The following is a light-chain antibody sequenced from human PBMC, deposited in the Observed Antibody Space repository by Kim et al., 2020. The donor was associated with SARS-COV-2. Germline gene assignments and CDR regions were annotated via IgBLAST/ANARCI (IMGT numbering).Light chain of an antibody. Sequence: ASVGDRVTITCRASQGLSNYLAWYQQKPGKAPNLLIYAASTLQSGVPSRFSDSGSGTDFTLTISSLQPEDVATYYCQKYDSVRWTFGQGTKVDIK. V-gene: IGKV1-27*01. CDR3: QKYDSVRWT. CDR2: AAS. J-gene: IGKJ1*01. CDR1: QGLSNY.